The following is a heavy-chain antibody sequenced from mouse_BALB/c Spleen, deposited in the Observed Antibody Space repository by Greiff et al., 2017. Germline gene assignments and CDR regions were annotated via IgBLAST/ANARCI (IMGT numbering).Heavy chain of an antibody. CDR3: ARSGGGNSWFAY. CDR2: IDPANGNT. V-gene: IGHV14-3*02. J-gene: IGHJ3*01. Sequence: VQLQQSGAELVKPGASVKLSCTASGFNIKDTYMHWVKQRPEQGLEWIGRIDPANGNTKYDPKFQGKATITADTSSNTAYLQLSSLTSEDTAVYYCARSGGGNSWFAYWGQGTLVTVSA. D-gene: IGHD2-1*01. CDR1: GFNIKDTY.